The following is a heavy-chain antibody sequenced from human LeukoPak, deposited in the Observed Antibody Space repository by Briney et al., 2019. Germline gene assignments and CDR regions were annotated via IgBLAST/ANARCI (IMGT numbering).Heavy chain of an antibody. V-gene: IGHV1-2*02. CDR3: ARDSASGCLRFDY. J-gene: IGHJ4*02. CDR2: INPNSGGT. CDR1: GYTFTGYY. Sequence: ASVKVSCKASGYTFTGYYVHWVRQAPGQGLEWMGGINPNSGGTKSPQKFQGRVTMTRDTSISTAYMELSGLRSDDTAVYYCARDSASGCLRFDYWGLGTLVTVSS. D-gene: IGHD6-19*01.